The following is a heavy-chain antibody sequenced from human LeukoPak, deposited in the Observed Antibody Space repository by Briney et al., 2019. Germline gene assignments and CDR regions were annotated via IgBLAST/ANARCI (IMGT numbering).Heavy chain of an antibody. D-gene: IGHD4-17*01. CDR1: GGSISTYY. Sequence: SETLSLTCTVSGGSISTYYWSWIRQPPGKGLEWIGYIYYSGSTDYNPSLKSRVTISVDTSKNQFSLKLTSVTAADTAVYYCASYGHTYGAGFDSWGQGTLVTVSS. J-gene: IGHJ4*02. CDR2: IYYSGST. V-gene: IGHV4-59*01. CDR3: ASYGHTYGAGFDS.